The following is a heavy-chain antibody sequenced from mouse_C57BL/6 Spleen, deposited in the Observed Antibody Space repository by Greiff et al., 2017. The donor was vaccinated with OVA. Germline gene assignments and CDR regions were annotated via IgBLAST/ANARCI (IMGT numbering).Heavy chain of an antibody. D-gene: IGHD1-1*01. CDR2: IRNTANGYTT. J-gene: IGHJ4*01. V-gene: IGHV7-3*01. CDR3: ASQIYYYGSSPLAMDY. Sequence: EVHLVESGGGLVQPGGSLSLSCAASGFTFTDYYMSWVRQPPGKALEWLGFIRNTANGYTTEYSASVKGRFTISRDNSQSILYLQMNALRAEDSATYYCASQIYYYGSSPLAMDYWGQGTSVTVSS. CDR1: GFTFTDYY.